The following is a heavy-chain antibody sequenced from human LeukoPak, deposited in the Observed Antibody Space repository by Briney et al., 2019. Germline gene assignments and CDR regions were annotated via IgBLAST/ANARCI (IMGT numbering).Heavy chain of an antibody. CDR1: GFTFSSYG. Sequence: GGSLRLSCAASGFTFSSYGMHWVRQAPGKGLEWVAVISYDGSNKYYADSVKGRFTISRDNSKNTLYLQMNSLRAEDTAVYYCAKSERFDPWGQGTLVTVSS. V-gene: IGHV3-30*18. CDR3: AKSERFDP. CDR2: ISYDGSNK. J-gene: IGHJ5*02.